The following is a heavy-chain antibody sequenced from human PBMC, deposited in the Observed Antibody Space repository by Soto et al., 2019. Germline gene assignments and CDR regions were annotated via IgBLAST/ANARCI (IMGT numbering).Heavy chain of an antibody. CDR3: ARESEDLTSNFDY. CDR2: ISSTTNYI. CDR1: GFTFTGYS. Sequence: GGSLRLSCAASGFTFTGYSMDWVRQAPWKGLEWVSSISSTTNYIYYGDSMKGRFTISRDNAKNSLYLEMNSLRAEDTAVYYCARESEDLTSNFDYWGQGTLVTVSS. V-gene: IGHV3-21*06. J-gene: IGHJ4*02.